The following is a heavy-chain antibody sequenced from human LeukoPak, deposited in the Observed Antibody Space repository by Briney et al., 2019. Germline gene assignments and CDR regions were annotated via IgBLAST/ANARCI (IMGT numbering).Heavy chain of an antibody. D-gene: IGHD3-22*01. V-gene: IGHV3-23*01. Sequence: GGSLRLSCAGSGFTFSSYAMSWVRQAPGKGLEWVSAISGSGGTTYYADSVKGRFTISRDNSKNTLYLQMNSLRAEDTAVYYCAKDTSGSYFTGDYWGQRTLVTVSS. CDR2: ISGSGGTT. J-gene: IGHJ4*02. CDR3: AKDTSGSYFTGDY. CDR1: GFTFSSYA.